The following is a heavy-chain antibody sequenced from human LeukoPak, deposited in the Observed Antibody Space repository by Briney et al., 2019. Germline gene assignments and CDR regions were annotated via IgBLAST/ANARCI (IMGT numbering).Heavy chain of an antibody. CDR2: IIPIFGTA. V-gene: IGHV1-69*01. J-gene: IGHJ3*02. CDR3: ARGGSYLSAFDI. Sequence: ASVKVSCKASGGTFISYAISWVRQAPGQGLEWMGGIIPIFGTANYAQKFQGRVTITADESTSTAYMELSSLRSEDTAVYYCARGGSYLSAFDIWGQGTMVTVSS. D-gene: IGHD1-26*01. CDR1: GGTFISYA.